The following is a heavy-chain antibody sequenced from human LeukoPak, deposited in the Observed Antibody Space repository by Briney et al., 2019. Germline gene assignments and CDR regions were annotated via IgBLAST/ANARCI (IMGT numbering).Heavy chain of an antibody. CDR2: INHSGST. D-gene: IGHD3-3*01. Sequence: SETLSLTCAVYGGSFSGYYWSWIRQPPGKGLEWIGEINHSGSTNYNPSLKSRVTISVDTSKNQFSLKLSSVTAADTAVYYCARNEVTLDFWSGYYTSFDYWGQGTLVTVSS. V-gene: IGHV4-34*01. J-gene: IGHJ4*02. CDR3: ARNEVTLDFWSGYYTSFDY. CDR1: GGSFSGYY.